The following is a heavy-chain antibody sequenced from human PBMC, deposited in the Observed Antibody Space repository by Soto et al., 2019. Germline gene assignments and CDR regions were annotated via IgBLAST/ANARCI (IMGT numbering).Heavy chain of an antibody. CDR1: GFTFSRYS. J-gene: IGHJ4*02. V-gene: IGHV3-21*06. CDR2: ISSTTNYI. CDR3: ARESEDLTSNFDY. Sequence: SLRLSCAASGFTFSRYSMNWVRQAPGKGLEWVSSISSTTNYIYYGDSMKGRFTISRDNAKNSLYLEMNSLRAEDTAVYYCARESEDLTSNFDYWGQGTLVTVSS.